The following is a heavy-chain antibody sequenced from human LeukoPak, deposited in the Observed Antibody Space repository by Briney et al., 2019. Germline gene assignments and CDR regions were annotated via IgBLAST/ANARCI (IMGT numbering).Heavy chain of an antibody. J-gene: IGHJ3*02. D-gene: IGHD5-24*01. Sequence: SVKVSCKASGGTFSSYAISWVRQAPGQGLEWMGRIIPILGIANYAQKFQGRVTITADKSTSTAYMELSSLRSEDTAVYYCARGARDGYNEDAFDIWGQGTMVTVSS. CDR1: GGTFSSYA. CDR2: IIPILGIA. V-gene: IGHV1-69*04. CDR3: ARGARDGYNEDAFDI.